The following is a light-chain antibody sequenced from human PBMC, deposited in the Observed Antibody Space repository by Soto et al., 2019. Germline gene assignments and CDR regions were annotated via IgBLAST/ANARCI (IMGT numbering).Light chain of an antibody. CDR3: QQYNNLWT. CDR2: GAS. Sequence: EIVMTQSPATLSVSPGERATLSCRASQSVSSNLAWYQQKPGQAPRLLIYGASTRATGLPARFSGSGSGTEFTLTISSLQSEDFAVYYCQQYNNLWTFGQGTKVEIK. CDR1: QSVSSN. J-gene: IGKJ1*01. V-gene: IGKV3-15*01.